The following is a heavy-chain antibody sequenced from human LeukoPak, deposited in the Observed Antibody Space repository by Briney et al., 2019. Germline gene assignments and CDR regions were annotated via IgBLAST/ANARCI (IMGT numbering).Heavy chain of an antibody. Sequence: ASVKVSCKASGYTFTGYYMHWVRPAPGQGLEWMGWINPNSGGTNYAQKFQGRVTMTRDTSISTAYMELSRLGSDDTAVYYCARAASDIVVVPAASWGQGTLVTVSS. V-gene: IGHV1-2*02. CDR2: INPNSGGT. J-gene: IGHJ5*02. CDR3: ARAASDIVVVPAAS. CDR1: GYTFTGYY. D-gene: IGHD2-2*01.